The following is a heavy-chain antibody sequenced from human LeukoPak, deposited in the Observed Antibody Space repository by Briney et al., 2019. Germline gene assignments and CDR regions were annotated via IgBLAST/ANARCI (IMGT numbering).Heavy chain of an antibody. J-gene: IGHJ4*02. V-gene: IGHV3-48*03. CDR2: ISSSGSTI. CDR3: ARGSPKSPTTVTTPLCWFDY. Sequence: PEGSLRLSCAASGFTFSSYEMNWVRQAPGKGLEWVSYISSSGSTIYYADSVKGRFTISRDNAKNSLYLQMNSLRAEDTAVYYCARGSPKSPTTVTTPLCWFDYWGQGTLVTVSS. CDR1: GFTFSSYE. D-gene: IGHD4-17*01.